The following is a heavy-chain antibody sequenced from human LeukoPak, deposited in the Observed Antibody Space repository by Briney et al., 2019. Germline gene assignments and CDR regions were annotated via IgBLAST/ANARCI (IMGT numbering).Heavy chain of an antibody. CDR3: ASGGVVTNPWGQYQFDY. Sequence: GGSLRLSCAASGFTFNSYAMSWVRQAPGKGLEWVSAISGSGGSTYYADSVKGRFTISRDNSKNTLYLQMNSLRAEDTAVYYCASGGVVTNPWGQYQFDYWGQGTLVTVSS. CDR2: ISGSGGST. CDR1: GFTFNSYA. V-gene: IGHV3-23*01. D-gene: IGHD3-22*01. J-gene: IGHJ4*02.